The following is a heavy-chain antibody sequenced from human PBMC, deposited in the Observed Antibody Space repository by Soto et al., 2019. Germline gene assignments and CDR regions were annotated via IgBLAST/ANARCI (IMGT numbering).Heavy chain of an antibody. CDR3: AKNPGYYYDSPGYNFDY. CDR2: ISYGGGTT. Sequence: GSLRLSCAASEFTFSNYAMSWVRQAPGKGLEWVSAISYGGGTTYYADSVKGRFTISRDNSKNTLYLLMNSLRAEDTAVYYCAKNPGYYYDSPGYNFDYWGQGTLVTVSS. J-gene: IGHJ4*02. D-gene: IGHD3-22*01. V-gene: IGHV3-23*01. CDR1: EFTFSNYA.